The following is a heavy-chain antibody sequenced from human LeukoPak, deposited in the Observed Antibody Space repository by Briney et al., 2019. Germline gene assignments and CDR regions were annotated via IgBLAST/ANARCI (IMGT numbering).Heavy chain of an antibody. D-gene: IGHD6-13*01. J-gene: IGHJ4*02. CDR1: GGTFSSYA. V-gene: IGHV1-69*04. CDR3: ARAPPTAAGLLYFDY. Sequence: SVKVSCKASGGTFSSYAISWVRQAPGQGLEWMGRIIPILGIANYAQKFQGRVTITADKSTSTAYMELSSLRSEDTAVYYCARAPPTAAGLLYFDYWGQGTLVTVSS. CDR2: IIPILGIA.